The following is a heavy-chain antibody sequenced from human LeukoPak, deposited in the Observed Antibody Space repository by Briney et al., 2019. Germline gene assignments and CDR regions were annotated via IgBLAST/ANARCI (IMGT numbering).Heavy chain of an antibody. J-gene: IGHJ4*02. Sequence: SETLSLTCAVYGVSFSGYYWSWIRQPPGKGLEWIGEINRSGSTNYNPSLKSRVTISVDTSKNQFSLKLSSVTAADTAVYYCARSAGTPGDFDYWGQGTLVTVSS. CDR2: INRSGST. D-gene: IGHD6-13*01. CDR1: GVSFSGYY. V-gene: IGHV4-34*01. CDR3: ARSAGTPGDFDY.